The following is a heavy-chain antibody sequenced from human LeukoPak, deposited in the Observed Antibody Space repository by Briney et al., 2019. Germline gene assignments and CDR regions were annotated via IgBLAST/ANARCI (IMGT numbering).Heavy chain of an antibody. D-gene: IGHD3-3*01. CDR2: IKQDGSEK. V-gene: IGHV3-7*01. Sequence: GGSLRLSCAASGFTFSSYWMSWVRQAPGKGLEWVANIKQDGSEKYYVDSVKGRFTISRDNAKNSLYLQMNSLRAEDAAVYYCARDSNWYYDFWSGIGDYFDYWGQGTLVTVSS. J-gene: IGHJ4*02. CDR1: GFTFSSYW. CDR3: ARDSNWYYDFWSGIGDYFDY.